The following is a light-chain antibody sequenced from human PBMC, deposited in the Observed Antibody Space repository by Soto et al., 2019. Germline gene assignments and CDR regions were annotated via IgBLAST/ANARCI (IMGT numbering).Light chain of an antibody. CDR3: QQYNTWPPVFS. Sequence: DIVMTQSPATLSVSPGQRATLSCRASQSISSNLAWYQQKPGQAPRLLIFRASTRAAGIPGRFSGSGSGTEFTLTISSLQSGDAAVYYCQQYNTWPPVFSFGPGTKVDIK. V-gene: IGKV3-15*01. CDR2: RAS. CDR1: QSISSN. J-gene: IGKJ3*01.